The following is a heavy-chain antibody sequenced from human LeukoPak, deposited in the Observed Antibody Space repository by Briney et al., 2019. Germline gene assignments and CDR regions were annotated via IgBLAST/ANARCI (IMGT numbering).Heavy chain of an antibody. CDR2: ISYDGSIK. Sequence: GGSLRLPCAASGFTVSSKDMTWVRQAPGKGLEWVAVISYDGSIKYYADSVKGRFTISRDNSKNTLYLQMNSPRAEDTAVYYCARSRSGYLDYWGQGTLVTVSS. CDR1: GFTVSSKD. D-gene: IGHD3-3*01. V-gene: IGHV3-30*03. CDR3: ARSRSGYLDY. J-gene: IGHJ4*02.